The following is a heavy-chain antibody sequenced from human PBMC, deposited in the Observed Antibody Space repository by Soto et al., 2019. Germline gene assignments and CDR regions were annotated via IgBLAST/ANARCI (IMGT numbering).Heavy chain of an antibody. Sequence: SETLSLTCTVSGGSISSYYWSWIRQPPGKGLEWIGYIYYSGSTNYNPSLKSRVTISVDTSKNQFSLKLSSVTAADTAVYYCARRKVATGSFWSVFDYWGQGTLVTVSS. CDR3: ARRKVATGSFWSVFDY. V-gene: IGHV4-59*08. CDR1: GGSISSYY. J-gene: IGHJ4*02. CDR2: IYYSGST. D-gene: IGHD3-3*01.